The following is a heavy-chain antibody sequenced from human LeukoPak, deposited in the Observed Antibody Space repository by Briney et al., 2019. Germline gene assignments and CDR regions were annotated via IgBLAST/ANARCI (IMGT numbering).Heavy chain of an antibody. D-gene: IGHD6-19*01. J-gene: IGHJ4*02. Sequence: GSLRLSCAASGFTFSSYAMHWVRQAPGKGLEYVSAISSNGGSTYYANSVKGRFTISRDNSKNTLYLQMGSLRAEDMAVYYCARGTGSGWYFDYWGQGTLVTVSS. CDR3: ARGTGSGWYFDY. CDR2: ISSNGGST. CDR1: GFTFSSYA. V-gene: IGHV3-64*01.